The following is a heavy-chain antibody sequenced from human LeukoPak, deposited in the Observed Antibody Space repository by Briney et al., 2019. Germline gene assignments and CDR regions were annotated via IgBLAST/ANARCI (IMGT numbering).Heavy chain of an antibody. V-gene: IGHV3-33*01. D-gene: IGHD1-26*01. CDR3: ARDMYVRVKVGYYYGMDV. CDR1: GFTFSSYG. Sequence: PGRSLRLSCAASGFTFSSYGMHWVRQAPGKGLEWVAVIWYDGSNKYYADSVEGRFTISRDNSKNTLYLQMNSLRAEDTAVYYCARDMYVRVKVGYYYGMDVWGQGTTVTVSS. CDR2: IWYDGSNK. J-gene: IGHJ6*02.